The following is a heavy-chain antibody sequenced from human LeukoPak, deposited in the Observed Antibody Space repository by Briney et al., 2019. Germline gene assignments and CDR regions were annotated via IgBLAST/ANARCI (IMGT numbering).Heavy chain of an antibody. CDR3: AREAEGDGSGERQGPRAYFDY. CDR2: IYYSGST. V-gene: IGHV4-30-4*01. Sequence: SETLSLTCTVSGGSVSSGSYYWSWIRQPPGKGLEWIGYIYYSGSTYYNPSLKSRVTISVDTSKNQFSLKLSSVTAADTAVYYCAREAEGDGSGERQGPRAYFDYWGQGTLVTVSS. D-gene: IGHD3-10*01. J-gene: IGHJ4*02. CDR1: GGSVSSGSYY.